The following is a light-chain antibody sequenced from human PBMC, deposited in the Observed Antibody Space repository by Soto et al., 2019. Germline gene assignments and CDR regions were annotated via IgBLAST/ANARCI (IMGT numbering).Light chain of an antibody. CDR3: SSSAGSNRV. Sequence: ALTQPPSASGSPGQSVTISCTGTSSDVGIYNSVSWYQQHPGKAPKLIIYEVTKRPSGVPDRFSGSKSGNTASLTVSGLQAEDEADYYCSSSAGSNRVFGTGTKVTVL. CDR1: SSDVGIYNS. CDR2: EVT. V-gene: IGLV2-8*01. J-gene: IGLJ1*01.